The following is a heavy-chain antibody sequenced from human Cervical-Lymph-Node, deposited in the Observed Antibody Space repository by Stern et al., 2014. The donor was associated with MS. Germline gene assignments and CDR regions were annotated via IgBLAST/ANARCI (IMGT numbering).Heavy chain of an antibody. CDR3: ARADRELHDAFDI. J-gene: IGHJ3*02. Sequence: QVTLKESGPALVKPTQTLTLTCTVSGFSLSTPGMRVTWIRQPPGKALEWLGSIDWDDDKFYSTYLQTRVTISMDTFQDPGGLTMTNMDTVDTATYYCARADRELHDAFDIWGQGTMVSVSS. CDR2: IDWDDDK. V-gene: IGHV2-70*04. D-gene: IGHD1-7*01. CDR1: GFSLSTPGMR.